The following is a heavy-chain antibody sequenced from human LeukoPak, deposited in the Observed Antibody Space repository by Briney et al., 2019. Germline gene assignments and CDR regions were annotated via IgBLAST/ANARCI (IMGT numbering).Heavy chain of an antibody. CDR1: GGSITSYY. CDR3: ARQPSGTAAFDI. Sequence: KPSETLSLTCAASGGSITSYYWSWIRQPPGKGLEWIAYIYYSGDTNYNPSFKGRVTISVDTSKNQFSLKLSSVAAADTAIYYCARQPSGTAAFDIWGQGTMVTVSS. D-gene: IGHD1/OR15-1a*01. CDR2: IYYSGDT. J-gene: IGHJ3*02. V-gene: IGHV4-59*08.